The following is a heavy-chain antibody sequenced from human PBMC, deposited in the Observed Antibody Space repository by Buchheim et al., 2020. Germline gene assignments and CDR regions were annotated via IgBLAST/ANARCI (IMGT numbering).Heavy chain of an antibody. CDR1: GYTFTSYY. CDR3: ARASGHYDYVWGSYFY. CDR2: INPSGGST. V-gene: IGHV1-46*03. Sequence: QVQLVQSGAEVKKPGASVKVSCKASGYTFTSYYMHWVRQAPGQGLEGMGIINPSGGSTSYAQKFQGRVTMTRDTSTSTVYMELSSLRSEDTAVYYCARASGHYDYVWGSYFYWGQGTL. D-gene: IGHD3-16*01. J-gene: IGHJ4*02.